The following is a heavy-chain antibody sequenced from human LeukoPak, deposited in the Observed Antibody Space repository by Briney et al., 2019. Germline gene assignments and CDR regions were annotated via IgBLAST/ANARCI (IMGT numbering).Heavy chain of an antibody. D-gene: IGHD4-17*01. CDR2: FDPEDGET. CDR1: GYTLTELS. Sequence: ASVKVSCKVSGYTLTELSMHWVRQAPGKGREWMGGFDPEDGETIYAQKFQGRVTMTEDTSTDTAYMELSSLRSEDTAVYYCATVGTVTSSFDYWGQGTLVTVSS. V-gene: IGHV1-24*01. J-gene: IGHJ4*02. CDR3: ATVGTVTSSFDY.